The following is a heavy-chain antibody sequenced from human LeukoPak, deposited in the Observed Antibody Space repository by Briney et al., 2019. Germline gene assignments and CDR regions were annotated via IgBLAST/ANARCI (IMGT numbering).Heavy chain of an antibody. CDR1: RFTFSGYA. CDR3: AEGSGSGWYGWFDP. D-gene: IGHD6-19*01. V-gene: IGHV3-23*01. J-gene: IGHJ5*02. CDR2: IDASGVNT. Sequence: GGSLRLSCAASRFTFSGYAMYWVRQAPGKGLEWVSCIDASGVNTYYADSVKGRFTIPRDNSNNTLYLQMNSLRAEDTAVYYCAEGSGSGWYGWFDPWGQGTLVTVSS.